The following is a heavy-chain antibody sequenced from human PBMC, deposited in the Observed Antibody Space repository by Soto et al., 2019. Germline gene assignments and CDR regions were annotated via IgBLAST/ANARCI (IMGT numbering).Heavy chain of an antibody. J-gene: IGHJ6*02. CDR1: GGTFSSYA. D-gene: IGHD5-18*01. CDR3: ARGTAMVSGYYYYGMDV. V-gene: IGHV1-69*12. CDR2: IIPIFGTA. Sequence: QVQLVQSGAEVKKPGSSVKVSCKASGGTFSSYAISWVRQAPGQGLEWMGGIIPIFGTANYAQKFQGRVTITADEYTSTAYMELSSLRSEDTAVYYCARGTAMVSGYYYYGMDVWGQGTTVTVSS.